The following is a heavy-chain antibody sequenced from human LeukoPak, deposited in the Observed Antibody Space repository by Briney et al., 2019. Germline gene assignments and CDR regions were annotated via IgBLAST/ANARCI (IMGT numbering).Heavy chain of an antibody. D-gene: IGHD3-16*01. V-gene: IGHV3-7*03. Sequence: GGSLRLSGEASGFTFSSYWMNWARRAPGKGLEWVASINHNGNVNYYVDSVKGRFTISRDNAKNSLYLQMSNLRAEDTAVYFCARGGGLDVWGQGATVTVSS. J-gene: IGHJ6*02. CDR2: INHNGNVN. CDR1: GFTFSSYW. CDR3: ARGGGLDV.